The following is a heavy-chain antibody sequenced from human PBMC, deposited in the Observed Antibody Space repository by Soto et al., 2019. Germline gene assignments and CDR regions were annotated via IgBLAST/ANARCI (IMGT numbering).Heavy chain of an antibody. D-gene: IGHD6-25*01. CDR3: AKDRDPVRSSGWANARRPSDY. Sequence: GGSLRLSCAASGFTFSSYGMHWVRQAPGKGLGWVAVISNDGDKKYYADSVQGRFTISRDNSENTLFLLLSSLRGEDTAVYYCAKDRDPVRSSGWANARRPSDYWGQGTMVTVYS. CDR2: ISNDGDKK. J-gene: IGHJ4*02. V-gene: IGHV3-30*18. CDR1: GFTFSSYG.